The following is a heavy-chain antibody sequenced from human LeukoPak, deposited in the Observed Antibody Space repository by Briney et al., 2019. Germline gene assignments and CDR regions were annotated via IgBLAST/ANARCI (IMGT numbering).Heavy chain of an antibody. CDR3: ARVLDYYYDSSGLMDY. Sequence: GGSLRLSCAASGFTFSSYSMNWVRQAPGKGLKWVSSISSSSSYIYYADSVKGRFTISRDNAKNSLYLQMNSLRAEDTAVYYCARVLDYYYDSSGLMDYWGQGTLVTVSS. V-gene: IGHV3-21*01. CDR1: GFTFSSYS. D-gene: IGHD3-22*01. J-gene: IGHJ4*02. CDR2: ISSSSSYI.